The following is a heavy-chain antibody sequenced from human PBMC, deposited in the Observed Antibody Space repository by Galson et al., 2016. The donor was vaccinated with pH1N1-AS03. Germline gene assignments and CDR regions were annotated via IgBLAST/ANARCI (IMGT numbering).Heavy chain of an antibody. V-gene: IGHV1-2*04. D-gene: IGHD5-18*01. CDR2: INPKTGGT. CDR1: GYTFTGYY. J-gene: IGHJ3*02. CDR3: ARARGGVYSSDAFDI. Sequence: SVKVSCKASGYTFTGYYVHWLRQAPGQGLEWMGWINPKTGGTKSAQKFQGWVSMTSDTSIRTVYMDLRMLTSVDTAVYYCARARGGVYSSDAFDIWGQGTVVTVSS.